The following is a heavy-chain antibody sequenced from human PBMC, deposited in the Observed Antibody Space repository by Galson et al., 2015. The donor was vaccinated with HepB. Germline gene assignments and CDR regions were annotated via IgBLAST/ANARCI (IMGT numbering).Heavy chain of an antibody. J-gene: IGHJ4*02. V-gene: IGHV3-7*01. D-gene: IGHD6-6*01. Sequence: SLRLSCAASGFPFSRYWMSWARQAPGKGLEWVANIKQDGSEIYSVDSVKGRFTISRDNAKNSVYLQMNSMRAEDTAVYYCARPRIAAKYYFDYWGQGTLVAVSS. CDR3: ARPRIAAKYYFDY. CDR1: GFPFSRYW. CDR2: IKQDGSEI.